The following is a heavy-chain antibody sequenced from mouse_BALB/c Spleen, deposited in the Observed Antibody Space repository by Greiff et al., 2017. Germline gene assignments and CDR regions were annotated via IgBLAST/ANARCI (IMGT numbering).Heavy chain of an antibody. D-gene: IGHD1-1*02. V-gene: IGHV5-6*01. CDR2: ISSGGSYT. CDR3: ARHQLRGGNYDAMDY. Sequence: EVKLVESGGDLVKPGGSLKLSCAASGFTFSSYGMSWVRQTPDKRLEWVATISSGGSYTYYPDSVKGRFTISRDNAKNTLYLQMSSLKSEDTAMYYCARHQLRGGNYDAMDYWGQGTSVTVSS. J-gene: IGHJ4*01. CDR1: GFTFSSYG.